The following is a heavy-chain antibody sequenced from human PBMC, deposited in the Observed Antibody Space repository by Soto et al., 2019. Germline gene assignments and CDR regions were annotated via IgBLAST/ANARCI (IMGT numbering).Heavy chain of an antibody. CDR3: AREDSGAFFDF. V-gene: IGHV4-30-2*01. Sequence: SETLSLTCAVSGGPIISGGYSWSWIRQPPGKGLEWIGYIYSGTTHYNPSLESRVTIAMDRSKNQVSLSLKSVTAADTAVYYCAREDSGAFFDFWGQGTLVTVSS. CDR1: GGPIISGGYS. D-gene: IGHD2-15*01. J-gene: IGHJ4*02. CDR2: IYSGTT.